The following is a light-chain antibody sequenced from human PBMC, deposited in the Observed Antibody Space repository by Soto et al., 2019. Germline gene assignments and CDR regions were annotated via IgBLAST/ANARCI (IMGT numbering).Light chain of an antibody. J-gene: IGLJ3*02. CDR3: SSYTRSSTLVV. V-gene: IGLV2-14*01. CDR1: SSDVGGYNY. CDR2: DVS. Sequence: QSALTQPASVSGSPGQSITISGTGTSSDVGGYNYVSWYQKHPGKAPKLMIYDVSNRPSGVSNRFYGAKSGNSASLTICGRQSDDEADYSCSSYTRSSTLVVVRGGTNLPVL.